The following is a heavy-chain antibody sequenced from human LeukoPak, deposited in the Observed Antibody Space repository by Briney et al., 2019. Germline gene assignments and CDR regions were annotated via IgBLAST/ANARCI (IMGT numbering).Heavy chain of an antibody. Sequence: GGSLRLSCAASGFTFSRYWMNWVRQAPGKGLEWVANIKQDGSEKYYVGSVKGRFTISRDNAKNSVYLQKSSLRAEDTAVYYCAGGKGWVADYWGQGTLVTVSS. CDR3: AGGKGWVADY. J-gene: IGHJ4*02. CDR2: IKQDGSEK. CDR1: GFTFSRYW. D-gene: IGHD1-26*01. V-gene: IGHV3-7*05.